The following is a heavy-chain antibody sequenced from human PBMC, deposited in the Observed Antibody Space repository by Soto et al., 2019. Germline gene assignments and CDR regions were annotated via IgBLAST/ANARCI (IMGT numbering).Heavy chain of an antibody. Sequence: QVQLQESGPGLVKPSETLSLTCTVSGGSISSYYWSWIRQPPGKGLEWIGYIYYSGSTNYNPSLKRRVTISVDTSKNQFSLKLSSVTAADTAVYYCARRTTVTTGFDYWGQGTLVTVSS. CDR1: GGSISSYY. CDR2: IYYSGST. J-gene: IGHJ4*02. V-gene: IGHV4-59*01. CDR3: ARRTTVTTGFDY. D-gene: IGHD4-17*01.